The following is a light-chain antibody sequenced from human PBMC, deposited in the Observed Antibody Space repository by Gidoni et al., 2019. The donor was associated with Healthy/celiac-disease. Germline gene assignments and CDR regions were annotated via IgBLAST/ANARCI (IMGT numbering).Light chain of an antibody. CDR3: QQFNSYPLFT. CDR2: DAS. Sequence: AIQLTQSPSSVSASVGDRVTITCRASQGISSALAWYQQKPWKAPKLLIYDASSLESGVPSRFSGSGSGTDFTLTISSLQPEDFATYYCQQFNSYPLFTFGPXTKVDIK. J-gene: IGKJ3*01. V-gene: IGKV1-13*02. CDR1: QGISSA.